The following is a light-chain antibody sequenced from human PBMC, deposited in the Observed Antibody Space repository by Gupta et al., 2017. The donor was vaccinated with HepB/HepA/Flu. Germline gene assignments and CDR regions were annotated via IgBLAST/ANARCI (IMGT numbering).Light chain of an antibody. CDR2: DDS. V-gene: IGLV3-21*02. CDR3: LVWHNNGGRYV. J-gene: IGLJ1*01. CDR1: NIVSKS. Sequence: PPRSVSVAPGQTARFTCGGDNIVSKSVHWYQQKPGQAPVLVVFDDSDRPSGIPERFSGSTSGNAATLTISRVEAGDEADYYCLVWHNNGGRYVFGTGTKVTVL.